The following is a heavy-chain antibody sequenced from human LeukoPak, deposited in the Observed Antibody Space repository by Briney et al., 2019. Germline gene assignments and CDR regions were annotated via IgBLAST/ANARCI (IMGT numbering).Heavy chain of an antibody. V-gene: IGHV1-69*13. CDR2: IIPIFGTA. D-gene: IGHD6-13*01. CDR1: GGTFSSYA. J-gene: IGHJ4*02. CDR3: ARGSPQQLVP. Sequence: GASVKASCKASGGTFSSYAISRVRQAPGQGLEWMGGIIPIFGTANYAQRFQGRVTITADESTSTAYMELSSLRSEDTAVYYCARGSPQQLVPWGQGTLVTVSS.